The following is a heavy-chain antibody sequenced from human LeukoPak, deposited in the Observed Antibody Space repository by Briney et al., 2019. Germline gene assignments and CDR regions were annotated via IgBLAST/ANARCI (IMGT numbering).Heavy chain of an antibody. V-gene: IGHV3-23*01. CDR2: ISGSGGST. Sequence: PGGSLRLSCAASGFTFSSYAMSWVRQAPGKGLEWVSAISGSGGSTYYADSVKGRFTISRDNSQNTLYLQMNSLRAEDTAVYYCAKFPFLEWLLASFDYWGQGTLVTVSS. D-gene: IGHD3-3*01. J-gene: IGHJ4*02. CDR3: AKFPFLEWLLASFDY. CDR1: GFTFSSYA.